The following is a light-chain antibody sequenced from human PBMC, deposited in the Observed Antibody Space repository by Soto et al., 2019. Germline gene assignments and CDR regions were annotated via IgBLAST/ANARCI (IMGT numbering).Light chain of an antibody. CDR2: GAS. CDR1: QSVSSSY. CDR3: QQYGSSSQAT. Sequence: EIVMTQSPATLSVSPGERATLSCRASQSVSSSYLAWYQQKPDQAPRLLIYGASARATGIPDRFSGSGSGTDFTLTISRVEPEDFAVYYCQQYGSSSQATFGGGTKVDI. J-gene: IGKJ4*01. V-gene: IGKV3-20*01.